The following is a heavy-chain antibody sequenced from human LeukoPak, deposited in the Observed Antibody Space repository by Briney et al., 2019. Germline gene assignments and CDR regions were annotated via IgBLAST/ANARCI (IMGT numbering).Heavy chain of an antibody. J-gene: IGHJ4*02. CDR2: IYYSGST. Sequence: PSETLSLTCTVSGGSISSYYWSWIRQPPGKGLEWIGYIYYSGSTNCNPSLKSRVTISVDTSKNQFSLKLSSVTAADTAVYYCARGKVGYSSSWSSHPFDYWGQGTLVTVSS. CDR3: ARGKVGYSSSWSSHPFDY. D-gene: IGHD6-13*01. V-gene: IGHV4-59*01. CDR1: GGSISSYY.